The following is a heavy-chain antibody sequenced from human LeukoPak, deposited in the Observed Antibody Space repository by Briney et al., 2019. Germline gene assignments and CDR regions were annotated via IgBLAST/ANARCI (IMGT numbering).Heavy chain of an antibody. CDR3: ARERIADRHAFDI. J-gene: IGHJ3*02. D-gene: IGHD6-13*01. V-gene: IGHV3-11*06. CDR1: GFTFSDYY. Sequence: GGSLRLSCAASGFTFSDYYMSWIRQAPGKGLEWVSYISSSSSYTNYAESVKGRFTISRDNAKNSLYLQMNSLRAEDTAVYYCARERIADRHAFDIWGQGTMVTVSS. CDR2: ISSSSSYT.